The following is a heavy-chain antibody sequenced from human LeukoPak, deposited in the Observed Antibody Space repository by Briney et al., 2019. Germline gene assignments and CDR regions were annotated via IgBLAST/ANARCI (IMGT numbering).Heavy chain of an antibody. CDR1: GGSFSGYY. CDR2: INHSGST. V-gene: IGHV4-34*01. J-gene: IGHJ4*02. CDR3: ARGRGDYVWGSSGLVFDY. D-gene: IGHD3-16*01. Sequence: SETLSLTCAVYGGSFSGYYWSWIRQPPGKGLEWIGEINHSGSTNYNPSLKSRVTISVDTSKNQFSLKLSSVTAADTAVYYCARGRGDYVWGSSGLVFDYWGQGTLVTVSS.